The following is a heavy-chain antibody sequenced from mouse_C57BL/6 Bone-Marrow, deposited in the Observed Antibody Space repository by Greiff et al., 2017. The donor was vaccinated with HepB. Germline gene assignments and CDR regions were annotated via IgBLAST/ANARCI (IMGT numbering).Heavy chain of an antibody. D-gene: IGHD2-5*01. J-gene: IGHJ4*01. CDR2: INSDGGST. CDR1: EYEFPSHD. V-gene: IGHV5-2*01. CDR3: ASTIVTTDAMDY. Sequence: EVKLMESGGGLVQPGESLKLSCESNEYEFPSHDMSWVRQTPEKRLELVAAINSDGGSTYYPDTMERRFIISRDNTKKTLYLQMSSLRSEDTALYYCASTIVTTDAMDYWGQGTSVTVSS.